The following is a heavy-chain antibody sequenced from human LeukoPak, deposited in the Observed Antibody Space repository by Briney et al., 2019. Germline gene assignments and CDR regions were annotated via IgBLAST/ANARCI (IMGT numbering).Heavy chain of an antibody. CDR3: ARSRSSSGWSGDAFDI. D-gene: IGHD6-19*01. V-gene: IGHV3-48*03. Sequence: SGGSLRLSCAASGFTFSSYEMNWVRQAPGRGLGWVSYISSSGSTIYYADSVKGRFTISRDNAKNSLYLQMNSLRAEDTAVYYCARSRSSSGWSGDAFDIWGQGTMVTVSS. J-gene: IGHJ3*02. CDR2: ISSSGSTI. CDR1: GFTFSSYE.